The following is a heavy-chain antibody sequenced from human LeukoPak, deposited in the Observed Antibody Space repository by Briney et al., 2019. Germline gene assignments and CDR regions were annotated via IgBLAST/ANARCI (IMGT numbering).Heavy chain of an antibody. CDR3: ATSRSSGRHVYFDY. J-gene: IGHJ4*02. Sequence: ASVKVSCKASGYTFTGYYMHWVRQAPGQGLEWMGWINPNSGGTNYAQKFQGRVTMTRDTSISTAYMELSRLRSDDTAVYYCATSRSSGRHVYFDYWGQGTLVTVSS. CDR1: GYTFTGYY. V-gene: IGHV1-2*02. CDR2: INPNSGGT. D-gene: IGHD6-19*01.